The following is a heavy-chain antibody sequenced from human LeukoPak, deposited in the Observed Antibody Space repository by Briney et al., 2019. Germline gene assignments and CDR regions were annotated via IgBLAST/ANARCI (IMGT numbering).Heavy chain of an antibody. V-gene: IGHV3-64D*06. CDR3: VTDYYGMDV. J-gene: IGHJ6*02. CDR2: ISSNGGST. CDR1: GFTFSSYA. Sequence: GGSLRLSCSASGFTFSSYAMHWVRQAQGKGLDYVSAISSNGGSTYYADSVKGRFTMSRDNSKNTLYLQMSSLRAEDTAVYYCVTDYYGMDVWGQGTTVTVSS.